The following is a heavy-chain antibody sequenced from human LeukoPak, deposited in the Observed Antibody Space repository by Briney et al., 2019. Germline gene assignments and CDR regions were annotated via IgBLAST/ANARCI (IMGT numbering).Heavy chain of an antibody. V-gene: IGHV4-59*01. CDR1: GGSISTYY. D-gene: IGHD4-11*01. CDR3: ARGGYSNYYYYMDV. Sequence: SETLSLTCTVSGGSISTYYWSWIRQPPGKTLEWIGYMYNSVSTNYNPSLKSRVTISGDTSKNQFSLKLSSVTAADTAVYYCARGGYSNYYYYMDVWGKGTTVTVSS. J-gene: IGHJ6*03. CDR2: MYNSVST.